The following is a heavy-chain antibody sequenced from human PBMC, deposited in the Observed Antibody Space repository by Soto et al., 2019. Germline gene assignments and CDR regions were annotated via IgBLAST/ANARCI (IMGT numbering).Heavy chain of an antibody. Sequence: QVQLVQSGAEVKKPGSSVKVSCKASGGSFENSAINWLRQTPGQGLAWLGGFIPVYRTLNDAQKFQVRVTITADESTGTAYMTLSSLASDDTAVDYCPTGVICIGYFTVDSLGQGNRVTVSS. CDR2: FIPVYRTL. CDR1: GGSFENSA. J-gene: IGHJ4*02. D-gene: IGHD3-3*01. CDR3: PTGVICIGYFTVDS. V-gene: IGHV1-69*01.